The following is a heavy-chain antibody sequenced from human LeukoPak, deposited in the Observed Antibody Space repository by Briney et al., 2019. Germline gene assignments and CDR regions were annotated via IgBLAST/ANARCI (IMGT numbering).Heavy chain of an antibody. Sequence: PGGSLRLSCAASGFTFSNYWMSWVRQAPGKGLEWVANIKQDGSEKHYVDSVKGRFTISRDNAKNSLYLQMNSLRAEDTAVYYCARDHFGVVIIYYYYGMDVWGQGTTVTVSS. CDR2: IKQDGSEK. CDR1: GFTFSNYW. V-gene: IGHV3-7*01. D-gene: IGHD3-3*01. J-gene: IGHJ6*02. CDR3: ARDHFGVVIIYYYYGMDV.